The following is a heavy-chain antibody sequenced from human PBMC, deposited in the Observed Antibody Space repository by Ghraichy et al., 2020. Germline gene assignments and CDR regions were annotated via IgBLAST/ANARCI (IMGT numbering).Heavy chain of an antibody. Sequence: SETLSLTCSVSGYSITDAFYWGWIRQSPGKAMEWIGSIGHTGTTHYNPSLKSRVTMSLDTSKNQFSLNVISVTAADTAVYYWARDWGAKNWFGPWGQGTLITVSS. CDR2: IGHTGTT. J-gene: IGHJ5*02. CDR3: ARDWGAKNWFGP. D-gene: IGHD3-16*01. V-gene: IGHV4-38-2*02. CDR1: GYSITDAFY.